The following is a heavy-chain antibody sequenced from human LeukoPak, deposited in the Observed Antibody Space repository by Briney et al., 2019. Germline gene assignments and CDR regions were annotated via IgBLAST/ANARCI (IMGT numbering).Heavy chain of an antibody. CDR2: INSNSGDR. D-gene: IGHD3-16*01. V-gene: IGHV1-2*02. CDR1: VYTFSGYY. Sequence: ASVKVLYKASVYTFSGYYMHWVRQAPGQGLESMGWINSNSGDRNYAPKFQGRVTFSRDNSISTAYMELSSLRSDDTAIYYCARGRGGATTGFDHWPQGTLVTVSS. CDR3: ARGRGGATTGFDH. J-gene: IGHJ4*02.